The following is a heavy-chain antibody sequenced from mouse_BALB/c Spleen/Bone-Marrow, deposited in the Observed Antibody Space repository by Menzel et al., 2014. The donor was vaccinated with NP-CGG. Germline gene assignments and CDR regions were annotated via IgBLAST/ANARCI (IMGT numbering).Heavy chain of an antibody. CDR1: GYTFTSYV. D-gene: IGHD1-3*01. Sequence: EVQLQESGPELVKPGASVKMSCKASGYTFTSYVMHWVKQKPGQGLEWIGYINPYNDGTKYNEKFKGKATLTSDKSSSTAYMELSSLTSEDSAVYYCTLYLFAYWGQGTLVTVSA. V-gene: IGHV1-14*01. CDR2: INPYNDGT. J-gene: IGHJ3*01. CDR3: TLYLFAY.